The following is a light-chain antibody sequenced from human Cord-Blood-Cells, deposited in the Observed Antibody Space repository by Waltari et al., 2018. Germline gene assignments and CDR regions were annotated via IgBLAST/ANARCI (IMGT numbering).Light chain of an antibody. V-gene: IGLV2-14*02. CDR3: SSYASSSTWV. CDR2: EGS. J-gene: IGLJ3*02. Sequence: QSALTQPASVSGSPGQSITISCTGTSSDVGSYNLVSWYQQHPGTAPKLMIYEGSKRPSGVPNRFSGSKSGNTASLTISGLQAEDEADYYCSSYASSSTWVFGGGTKLTVL. CDR1: SSDVGSYNL.